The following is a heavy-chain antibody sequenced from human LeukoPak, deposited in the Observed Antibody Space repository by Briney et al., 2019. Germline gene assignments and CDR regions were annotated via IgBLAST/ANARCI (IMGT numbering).Heavy chain of an antibody. CDR1: GFTFSNYA. V-gene: IGHV3-30*04. J-gene: IGHJ6*02. Sequence: GGSLRLSCAASGFTFSNYAMHWVRQAPGKGLEWVAVISYDGSNKYYADSVKGRFTISRDNSKNTLYMQMNSLRAEDTAVYYCARVQSYYYGMDVWGQGATVTVSS. CDR3: ARVQSYYYGMDV. CDR2: ISYDGSNK.